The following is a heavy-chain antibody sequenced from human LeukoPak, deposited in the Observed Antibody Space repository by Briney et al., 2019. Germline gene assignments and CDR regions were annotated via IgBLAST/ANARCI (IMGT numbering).Heavy chain of an antibody. Sequence: PSETLSLTCTVSGGSISSSSYYWGWIRQPPGKGLEWIGSIYYSGSTYYNPSLKSRVTISVDTSKNQFSLKLSSVTAADTAVYYCARSNQQLGGIGAFDTWGQGTMVTVSS. D-gene: IGHD6-13*01. CDR1: GGSISSSSYY. J-gene: IGHJ3*02. CDR3: ARSNQQLGGIGAFDT. CDR2: IYYSGST. V-gene: IGHV4-39*01.